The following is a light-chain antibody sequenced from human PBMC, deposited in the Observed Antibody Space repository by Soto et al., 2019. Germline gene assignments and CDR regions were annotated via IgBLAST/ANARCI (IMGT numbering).Light chain of an antibody. CDR3: QQYGSSVT. Sequence: EIVLTQSPGTLSLSPGERATLSCRASQSVSSSYLAWYQQKPGQAPRLLIYGASSRTTDIPDRFSGSGSGEYFPLTISRLEHDDVAVYYCQQYGSSVTFGQGTKVDIK. CDR2: GAS. V-gene: IGKV3-20*01. J-gene: IGKJ1*01. CDR1: QSVSSSY.